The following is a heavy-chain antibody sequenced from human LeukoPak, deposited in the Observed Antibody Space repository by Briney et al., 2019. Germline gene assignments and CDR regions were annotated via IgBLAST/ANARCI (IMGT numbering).Heavy chain of an antibody. CDR2: IATTGDT. CDR3: AREPPYGSGSHEAYGMDV. CDR1: GFAHSSYG. Sequence: SGGSLRLSCAASGFAHSSYGFHWVRQATGNGLEWVSSIATTGDTYYSDSVKGRFTISRENVRNSLYLQMTSLRAEDTAVYYCAREPPYGSGSHEAYGMDVWGQGTTVTVSS. D-gene: IGHD3-10*01. V-gene: IGHV3-13*01. J-gene: IGHJ6*02.